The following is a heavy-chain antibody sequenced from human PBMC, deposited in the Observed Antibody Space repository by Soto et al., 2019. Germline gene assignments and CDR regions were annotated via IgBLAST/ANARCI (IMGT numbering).Heavy chain of an antibody. V-gene: IGHV1-69*13. Sequence: GTSVKVSCEACGGSFRSYAISWVRQAPGQGLEWMGGIIPIFGTANYAQKFQGRVTITADESTSTAYMELSSLRSEDTAVYYCARVPAPGYYYYGMDVWGQGTTVTVSS. CDR1: GGSFRSYA. CDR2: IIPIFGTA. CDR3: ARVPAPGYYYYGMDV. J-gene: IGHJ6*02.